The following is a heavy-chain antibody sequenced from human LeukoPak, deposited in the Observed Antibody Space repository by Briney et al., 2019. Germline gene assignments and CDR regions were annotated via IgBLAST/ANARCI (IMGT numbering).Heavy chain of an antibody. D-gene: IGHD3-3*01. V-gene: IGHV4-34*01. CDR1: GGSLSGSY. CDR3: ARARRDSGYYKVDY. CDR2: INHSGSA. Sequence: SETLSRTCAVYGGSLSGSYWSWIRQPPGKGLEWIGEINHSGSANYNPSLKSRVTLSIDKSKNQFSLNLNSVTAADTAVYYCARARRDSGYYKVDYWGQGTLVTVSS. J-gene: IGHJ4*02.